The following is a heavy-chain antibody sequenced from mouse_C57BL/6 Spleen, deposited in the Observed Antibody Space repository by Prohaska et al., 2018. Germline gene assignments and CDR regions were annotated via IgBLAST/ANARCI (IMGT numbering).Heavy chain of an antibody. Sequence: TDYNMNWVKQSNGKSLEWIRVINPNYGTTSYNQKFKGKATLTVDQSSSTAYMQLNSLTSEDSAVYYCARHGSSSFDYWGQGTTLTVSS. CDR1: TDYN. CDR2: INPNYGTT. CDR3: ARHGSSSFDY. D-gene: IGHD1-1*01. V-gene: IGHV1-39*01. J-gene: IGHJ2*01.